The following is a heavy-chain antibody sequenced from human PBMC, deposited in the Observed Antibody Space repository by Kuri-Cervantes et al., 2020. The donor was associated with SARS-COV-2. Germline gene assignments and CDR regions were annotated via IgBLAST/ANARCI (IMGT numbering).Heavy chain of an antibody. CDR2: INPSGGST. D-gene: IGHD2-21*02. CDR1: GYTFTSYY. V-gene: IGHV1-46*01. J-gene: IGHJ4*02. Sequence: ASVKVSCKASGYTFTSYYMHWVRQAPGQGLEWMGIINPSGGSTSYAQKFQGRVTMTRDTSTSTVYMELSSLRSEDTAVYYCARSPGSIVVVTAPDYWGQGTLVTVSS. CDR3: ARSPGSIVVVTAPDY.